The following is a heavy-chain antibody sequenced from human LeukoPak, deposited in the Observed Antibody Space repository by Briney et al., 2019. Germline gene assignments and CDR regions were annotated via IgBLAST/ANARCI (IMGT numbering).Heavy chain of an antibody. CDR3: ARVGYGDYHFDY. CDR2: ISSSSSI. Sequence: PGGSLRLSCAASEFTFSSYSMNWVRQVPGKGLEWVSFISSSSSIYYADSVKGQFTISRDNAKNSLYLQMNSLRDEDTAMYYCARVGYGDYHFDYWGQGTLVTVSS. V-gene: IGHV3-48*02. J-gene: IGHJ4*02. D-gene: IGHD4-17*01. CDR1: EFTFSSYS.